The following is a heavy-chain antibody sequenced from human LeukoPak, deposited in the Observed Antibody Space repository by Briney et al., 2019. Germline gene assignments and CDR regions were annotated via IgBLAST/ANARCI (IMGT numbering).Heavy chain of an antibody. V-gene: IGHV3-23*01. CDR3: AKGCLMVYAPFDY. Sequence: GGSQRLSCADSGFTFSSYAMSWVRQAPGKGLEWVSAISGSGGSTYYADSVKGRFTISRDNSKNTLYLQMNSLRAEDTAVYYCAKGCLMVYAPFDYWGQGTLVTVSS. CDR1: GFTFSSYA. D-gene: IGHD2-8*01. J-gene: IGHJ4*02. CDR2: ISGSGGST.